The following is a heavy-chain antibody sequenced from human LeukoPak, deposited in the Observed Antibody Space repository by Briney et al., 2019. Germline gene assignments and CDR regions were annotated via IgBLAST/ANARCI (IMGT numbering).Heavy chain of an antibody. CDR1: GGSISSGDYY. J-gene: IGHJ4*02. CDR3: ARVNFDWLNPLDY. CDR2: IYYSGST. V-gene: IGHV4-30-4*01. D-gene: IGHD3-9*01. Sequence: SQTLSLTCTVPGGSISSGDYYWSWIRQPPGKGLEWIGYIYYSGSTYYNPSLKSRVTISVDTSKNQFSLKLSSVTAADTAVYYCARVNFDWLNPLDYWGQGTLVTVSS.